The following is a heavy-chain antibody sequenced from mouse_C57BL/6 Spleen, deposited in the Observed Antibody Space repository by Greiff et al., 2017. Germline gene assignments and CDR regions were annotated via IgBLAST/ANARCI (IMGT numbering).Heavy chain of an antibody. CDR2: IYPGSGST. Sequence: QVQLQQPGAELVKPGASVKMSCKASGYTFTSYWITWVKQRPGQGLEWIGDIYPGSGSTNYNEKFKSKATLTVDTSSSTAYMQLSSLTSEDSAVYYCARAEGGDYDEGYYAMDYWGQGTSVTVSS. CDR3: ARAEGGDYDEGYYAMDY. D-gene: IGHD2-4*01. J-gene: IGHJ4*01. CDR1: GYTFTSYW. V-gene: IGHV1-55*01.